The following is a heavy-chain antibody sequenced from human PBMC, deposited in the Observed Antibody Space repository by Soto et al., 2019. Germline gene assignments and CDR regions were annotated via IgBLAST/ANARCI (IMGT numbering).Heavy chain of an antibody. CDR2: IYHSGST. Sequence: SETLSLTCAVSGGSISSGGYSWSWIRQPPGKGLEWIGYIYHSGSTYYNPSLKSRVTISVDRSKNQFSLKLSSVTAADTAVYYCARGPPLGRGGQGTLVTASS. J-gene: IGHJ4*02. CDR1: GGSISSGGYS. V-gene: IGHV4-30-2*01. CDR3: ARGPPLGR.